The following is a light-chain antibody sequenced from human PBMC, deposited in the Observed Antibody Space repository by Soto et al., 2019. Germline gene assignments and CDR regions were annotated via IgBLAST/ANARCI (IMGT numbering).Light chain of an antibody. J-gene: IGLJ1*01. V-gene: IGLV2-8*01. CDR2: EVN. CDR3: SSYAGSSNV. Sequence: QSALTQPPSASGSPGQSVAISCTGTSSEVGGYNYVSWYQQHPGKAPKLMIYEVNKRPSGVPDRFSGSKSGNTASLTVSGLQAEDEADYYCSSYAGSSNVFGTGTNLTVL. CDR1: SSEVGGYNY.